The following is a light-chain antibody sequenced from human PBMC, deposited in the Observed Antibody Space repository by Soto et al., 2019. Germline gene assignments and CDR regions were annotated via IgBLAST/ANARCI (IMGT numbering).Light chain of an antibody. Sequence: QSVLIQPPSASGAPGQRFTSSCSGDLSNVGTNPVNWYQQLPGMAPTLLIYVDDQRPAGVPARFSGSRSGTSASLAISGLQSADEAFYYCAAWDDNRTGLFGGGTKLTVL. J-gene: IGLJ2*01. V-gene: IGLV1-44*01. CDR3: AAWDDNRTGL. CDR2: VDD. CDR1: LSNVGTNP.